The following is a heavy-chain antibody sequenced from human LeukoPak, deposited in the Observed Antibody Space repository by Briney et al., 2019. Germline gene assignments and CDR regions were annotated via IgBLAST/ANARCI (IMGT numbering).Heavy chain of an antibody. J-gene: IGHJ3*02. D-gene: IGHD2-21*01. Sequence: KPSETLSLTCAVYGGSFSGYYWSWIRQPPGKGLEWIGEINHSGSTNYNPSLKSRVTISVDTSKNQFSPKLSSVTAADTAVYYCARDGDSDAFDIWGQGTMVTVSS. V-gene: IGHV4-34*01. CDR3: ARDGDSDAFDI. CDR1: GGSFSGYY. CDR2: INHSGST.